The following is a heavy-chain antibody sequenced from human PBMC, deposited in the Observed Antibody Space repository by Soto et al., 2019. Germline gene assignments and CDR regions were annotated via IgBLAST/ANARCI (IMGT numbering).Heavy chain of an antibody. D-gene: IGHD4-17*01. CDR2: IRSKANSYAT. CDR1: VSTFSGSA. V-gene: IGHV3-73*01. Sequence: RGSLRLACAPSVSTFSGSAMPWVRQASRSGLEWVGRIRSKANSYATAYAASVKGRFTISRDDSKKTAYLQMNSLKTEDTAVYYCTRSTVTKSYYYYGMDVWGQGTPVTVSS. CDR3: TRSTVTKSYYYYGMDV. J-gene: IGHJ6*01.